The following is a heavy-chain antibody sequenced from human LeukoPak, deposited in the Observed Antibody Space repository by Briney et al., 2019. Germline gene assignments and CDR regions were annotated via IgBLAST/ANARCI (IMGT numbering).Heavy chain of an antibody. Sequence: SVNASCKASGGTFSSYAISWVRQAPGQGLEWMGGIIPIFGTANYAQKFQGRVTITADESTSTAYMELSSLRSEDTAVYYCARGVSRDIVATRPHYYYYGMDVWGQGTTVIVSS. J-gene: IGHJ6*02. CDR1: GGTFSSYA. CDR3: ARGVSRDIVATRPHYYYYGMDV. D-gene: IGHD5-12*01. V-gene: IGHV1-69*13. CDR2: IIPIFGTA.